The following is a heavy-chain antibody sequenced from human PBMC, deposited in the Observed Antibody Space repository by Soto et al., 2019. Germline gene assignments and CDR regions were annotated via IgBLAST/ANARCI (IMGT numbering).Heavy chain of an antibody. J-gene: IGHJ6*02. V-gene: IGHV3-7*01. CDR3: AGGIALDV. CDR2: INQDGSEK. CDR1: RFTFSAYW. Sequence: PGGSLRLSCAASRFTFSAYWMTWVRQAPGKGLEWVANINQDGSEKYYMDSVKGRFTISRDNAKNSLYLQMTSLRAEDTAVYHCAGGIALDVWGQGTTVTVSS.